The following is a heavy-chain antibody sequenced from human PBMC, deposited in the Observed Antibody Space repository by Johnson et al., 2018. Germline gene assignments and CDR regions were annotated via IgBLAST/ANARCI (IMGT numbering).Heavy chain of an antibody. CDR1: GFTFSSYA. CDR2: ISYDGSNK. CDR3: ARDPAGGGATWRASFDI. V-gene: IGHV3-30-3*01. J-gene: IGHJ3*02. D-gene: IGHD1-26*01. Sequence: VQLVESGGGVVQPGRSLRLSCAASGFTFSSYAMHWVRQAPGKGLEWVAVISYDGSNKYYADSVKGRFTISRDNSKNTLYLQMNSLRAEDTAVYYCARDPAGGGATWRASFDIWGQGTMVTVSS.